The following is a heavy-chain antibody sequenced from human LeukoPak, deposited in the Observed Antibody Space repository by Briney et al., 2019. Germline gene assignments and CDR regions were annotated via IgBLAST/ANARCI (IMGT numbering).Heavy chain of an antibody. Sequence: NPGGSLRLSCAASGFTFSSYAMSWVCQAPGKGLEWVSAISGSGGSTYYADSVKGRFTISRDNSKNTLYLQMNSLRAEDTAVYYCAKVGDSSGWYWGYYFDYWGQGTLVTVSS. CDR3: AKVGDSSGWYWGYYFDY. CDR1: GFTFSSYA. J-gene: IGHJ4*02. D-gene: IGHD6-19*01. V-gene: IGHV3-23*01. CDR2: ISGSGGST.